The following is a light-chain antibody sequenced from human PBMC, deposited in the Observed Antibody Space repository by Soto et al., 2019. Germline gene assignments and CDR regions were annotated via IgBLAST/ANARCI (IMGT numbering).Light chain of an antibody. CDR1: QSVSSN. CDR2: GAS. J-gene: IGKJ3*01. V-gene: IGKV3-15*01. CDR3: QQYGSSPQIA. Sequence: EIVMTQSPATLSVSPGERVTFSCRASQSVSSNLAWYQHKPGQAPRLLISGASTGATGIPARFSGSGSGTDFTLTISRLEPEDFAVYYCQQYGSSPQIAFGPGTKVDIK.